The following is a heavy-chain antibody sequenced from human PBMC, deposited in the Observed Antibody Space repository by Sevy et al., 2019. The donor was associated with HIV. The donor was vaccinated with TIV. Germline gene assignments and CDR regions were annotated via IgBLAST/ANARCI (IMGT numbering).Heavy chain of an antibody. J-gene: IGHJ4*02. D-gene: IGHD3-10*02. Sequence: GGSLRLSCAASGFTFNNYAMSWVRQPPGKGLEWVSGLIENGVDTYYSDSVRGRFTISRDNSKNILYLQMNSLRAEDKAIYNCVKDYMFAADWAPDSWGQGTLVTVSS. CDR2: LIENGVDT. V-gene: IGHV3-23*01. CDR1: GFTFNNYA. CDR3: VKDYMFAADWAPDS.